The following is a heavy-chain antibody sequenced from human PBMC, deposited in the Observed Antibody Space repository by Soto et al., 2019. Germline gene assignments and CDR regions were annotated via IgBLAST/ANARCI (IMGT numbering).Heavy chain of an antibody. Sequence: PGGSLRLSCAASGFTFSSYSMNWVRQAPGKGLEWVSYISSSSSTIYYADSVKGRFTISRDNAKNTLYLQMNSLRAEDTAVYYCAKDRITILRDAFDIWGQGTMVTVSS. D-gene: IGHD3-10*01. CDR2: ISSSSSTI. V-gene: IGHV3-48*01. J-gene: IGHJ3*02. CDR1: GFTFSSYS. CDR3: AKDRITILRDAFDI.